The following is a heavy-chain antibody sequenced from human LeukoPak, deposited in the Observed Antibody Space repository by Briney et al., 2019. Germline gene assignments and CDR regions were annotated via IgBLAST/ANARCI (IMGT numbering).Heavy chain of an antibody. CDR3: TRPQSDYYDSSGYPY. J-gene: IGHJ4*02. D-gene: IGHD3-22*01. V-gene: IGHV3-73*01. Sequence: GGSLKLSCAASGFTFSGSAMHWVRQASGKGLEWVGRIRSKANSYATAYAASVKGRFTISRDDSKNTAYLQMNSLNTEDTAVYYCTRPQSDYYDSSGYPYWGQGTLVTVSS. CDR1: GFTFSGSA. CDR2: IRSKANSYAT.